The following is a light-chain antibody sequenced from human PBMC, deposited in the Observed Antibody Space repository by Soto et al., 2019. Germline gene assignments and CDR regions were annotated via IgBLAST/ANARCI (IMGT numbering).Light chain of an antibody. CDR2: DIS. CDR3: QQYNSWPLA. J-gene: IGKJ4*01. V-gene: IGKV3D-15*01. CDR1: QSVSSN. Sequence: EIVLTQSPATLSLSPGDRATLSCRASQSVSSNLAWYQQKPGQPPRLLIYDISTRATGIPTRFSGSGSGTEFTLTISSLQSEDFAVYYCQQYNSWPLAFGGGTKVDIK.